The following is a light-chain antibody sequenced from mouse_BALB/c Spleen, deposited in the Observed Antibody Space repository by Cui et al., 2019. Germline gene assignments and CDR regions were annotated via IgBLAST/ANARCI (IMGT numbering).Light chain of an antibody. J-gene: IGKJ5*01. CDR3: QQYSSYPLT. CDR1: QDVGTA. CDR2: WAS. V-gene: IGKV6-23*01. Sequence: DIVMTQSHKFMSTSVGDRVSITCKASQDVGTAVAWYQQKPGQSPKLLIYWASARNTGVPDRFTGSGSGTDCTLTISNVQSEDLADYFCQQYSSYPLTFGAGTKLELK.